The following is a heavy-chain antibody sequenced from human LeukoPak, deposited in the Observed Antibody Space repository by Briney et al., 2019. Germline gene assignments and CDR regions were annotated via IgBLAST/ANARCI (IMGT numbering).Heavy chain of an antibody. D-gene: IGHD5-24*01. V-gene: IGHV3-64*02. J-gene: IGHJ4*02. CDR3: ARDGKATNDY. Sequence: GGSLRLSCAASGFAFSTYAMQWVRQAPEKGLEYVSGISGNGDTIYYADSVKGRFTMSRDNSRNTLYLQMGSLRPEDTAVYYCARDGKATNDYWGQGTLVTVSS. CDR2: ISGNGDTI. CDR1: GFAFSTYA.